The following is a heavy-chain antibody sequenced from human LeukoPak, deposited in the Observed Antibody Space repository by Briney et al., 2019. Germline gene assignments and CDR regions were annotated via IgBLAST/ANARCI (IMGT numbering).Heavy chain of an antibody. D-gene: IGHD1-26*01. J-gene: IGHJ4*02. Sequence: WASVKVSCKASGNTFTSYYIHWVRQAPGQGLEWMGIINPSSGSTNYAQKFQGRVTMTRDTSTSTVYMELSSLRSDDTAVYYCTRESGSYHGNDFWGQGTLVTVS. CDR2: INPSSGST. CDR3: TRESGSYHGNDF. CDR1: GNTFTSYY. V-gene: IGHV1-46*01.